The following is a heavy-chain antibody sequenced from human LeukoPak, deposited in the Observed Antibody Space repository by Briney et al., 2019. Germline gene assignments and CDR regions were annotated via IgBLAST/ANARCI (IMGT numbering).Heavy chain of an antibody. CDR2: IYTSGST. V-gene: IGHV4-61*02. Sequence: PSETLSLTCTVSGGSISSGSYYWSWIRQPAGKGLEWIGRIYTSGSTNYNPSLKSRVTISVDTSKNQFSLKLSSVTAAVTAVYYCARVGPHGGWPNQVVYYYMDVWGKGTTVTISS. CDR3: ARVGPHGGWPNQVVYYYMDV. CDR1: GGSISSGSYY. D-gene: IGHD1-14*01. J-gene: IGHJ6*03.